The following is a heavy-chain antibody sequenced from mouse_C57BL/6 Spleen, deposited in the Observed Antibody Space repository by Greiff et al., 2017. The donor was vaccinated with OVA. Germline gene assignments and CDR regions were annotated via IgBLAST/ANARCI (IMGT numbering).Heavy chain of an antibody. V-gene: IGHV3-1*01. CDR2: ISYSGST. J-gene: IGHJ2*01. Sequence: ESGPGMVKPSQSLSLTCTVTGYSITSGYDWHWIRHFPGNKLEWMGYISYSGSTNYNPSLKSRISITHDSSKNHFFLRLTSVTTEDTATYYCARVDSSGLFDYWGKGTTLTVSS. D-gene: IGHD3-2*02. CDR3: ARVDSSGLFDY. CDR1: GYSITSGYD.